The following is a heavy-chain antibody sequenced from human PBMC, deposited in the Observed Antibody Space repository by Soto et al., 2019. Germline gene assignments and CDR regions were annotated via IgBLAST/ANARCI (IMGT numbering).Heavy chain of an antibody. CDR2: IIPIFGTE. Sequence: SVKVSCKASGGTFSSYAISWVRQAPGQGLEWMGGIIPIFGTENYAQKFQGRVPITADKSTSTAYMELSSLRSEDTAVYYCARDLGPRYCSSTSCGVGGGRYYGMDVWGQGATVTVSS. CDR1: GGTFSSYA. V-gene: IGHV1-69*06. D-gene: IGHD2-2*01. CDR3: ARDLGPRYCSSTSCGVGGGRYYGMDV. J-gene: IGHJ6*02.